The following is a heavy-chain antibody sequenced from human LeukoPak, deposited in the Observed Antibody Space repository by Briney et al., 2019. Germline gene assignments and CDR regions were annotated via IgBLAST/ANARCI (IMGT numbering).Heavy chain of an antibody. CDR3: ARGYYGPPYY. J-gene: IGHJ4*02. D-gene: IGHD3-10*01. CDR2: IYYSGST. V-gene: IGHV4-39*01. CDR1: GGSISSSSYY. Sequence: PSETLSLTCTVSGGSISSSSYYWGWIRPPPGKGLEWIGSIYYSGSTYYNPSLKSRVTISVDTSKNQFSLKLSSVTAADTAVYYCARGYYGPPYYWGQGTLVTVSS.